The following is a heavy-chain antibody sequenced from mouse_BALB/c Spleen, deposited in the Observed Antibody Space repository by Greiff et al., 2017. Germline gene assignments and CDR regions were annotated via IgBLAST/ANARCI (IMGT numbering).Heavy chain of an antibody. CDR2: ISSGGSYT. CDR3: ARDGLRRGDY. V-gene: IGHV5-9-4*01. CDR1: GFTFSSYA. Sequence: EVKLVESGGGLVKPGGSLKLSCAASGFTFSSYAMSWVRQSPEKRLEWVAEISSGGSYTYYPDTVTGRFTISRDNAKNTLYLEMSSLRSEDTAMYYCARDGLRRGDYWGQGTSVTVSS. J-gene: IGHJ4*01. D-gene: IGHD2-2*01.